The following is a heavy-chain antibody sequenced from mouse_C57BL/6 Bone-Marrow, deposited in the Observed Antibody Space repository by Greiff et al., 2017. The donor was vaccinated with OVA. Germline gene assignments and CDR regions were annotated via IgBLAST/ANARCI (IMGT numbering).Heavy chain of an antibody. Sequence: VKLQESGPGLVQPSQSLSITCTASGFSLTRYGVHWVRQSPGKGLEWLGVIWSGGSTDYNAAFISRLSISKDNSKSQVFFKMNSLQADDTAIYDCARNCTLYAMDYWGQGTSVTVSS. CDR3: ARNCTLYAMDY. J-gene: IGHJ4*01. D-gene: IGHD5-1*01. V-gene: IGHV2-2*01. CDR2: IWSGGST. CDR1: GFSLTRYG.